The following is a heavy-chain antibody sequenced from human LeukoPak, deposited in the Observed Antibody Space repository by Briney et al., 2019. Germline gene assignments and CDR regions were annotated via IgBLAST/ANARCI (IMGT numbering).Heavy chain of an antibody. CDR3: ARASDPWLQLT. CDR1: GFTFSNYW. D-gene: IGHD5-24*01. CDR2: IKQDGSEK. V-gene: IGHV3-7*05. Sequence: GSLRLSCAASGFTFSNYWMIWVRQAPGKGLEWVGNIKQDGSEKRYADSVRGRFSISRDNAQTSLYLQMSSLRAEDTAVYYCARASDPWLQLTWGQGTLVTVSS. J-gene: IGHJ5*02.